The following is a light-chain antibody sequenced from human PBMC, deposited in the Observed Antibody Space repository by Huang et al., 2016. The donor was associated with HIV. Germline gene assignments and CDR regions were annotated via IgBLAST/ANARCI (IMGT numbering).Light chain of an antibody. J-gene: IGKJ2*01. CDR2: SAS. Sequence: DIQMTQSPSSLSTFVGDRVTITCRASQNINTFLHWYQEKPGKAPRLLIYSASSLEDGVPSRFSGSASVTEFTLTISNLQPDDFATYYCQQSYRTPYTFGQGTKLDI. CDR3: QQSYRTPYT. V-gene: IGKV1-39*01. CDR1: QNINTF.